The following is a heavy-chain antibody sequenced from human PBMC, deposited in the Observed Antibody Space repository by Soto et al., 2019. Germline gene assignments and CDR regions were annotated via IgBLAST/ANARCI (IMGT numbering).Heavy chain of an antibody. CDR2: ISSSSSTI. V-gene: IGHV3-48*02. D-gene: IGHD1-20*01. CDR3: AAPRYPYYYYGMDV. CDR1: GFTFSSYS. J-gene: IGHJ6*02. Sequence: PGGSLRLSCAASGFTFSSYSMNWVRHAPGKGLEWVSYISSSSSTIYYADSVKGRFTISRDNAKNSLYLQMNSLRDEDTAVYYCAAPRYPYYYYGMDVWGQGTTVTVSS.